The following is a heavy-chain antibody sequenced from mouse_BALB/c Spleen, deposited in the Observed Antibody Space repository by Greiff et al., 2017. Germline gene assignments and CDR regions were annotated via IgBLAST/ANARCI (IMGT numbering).Heavy chain of an antibody. CDR3: ARSNYGKGGYFDV. CDR2: ISSGSSTI. Sequence: EVKVVESGGGLVQPGGSRKLSCAASGFTFSSFGMHWVRQAPEKGLEWVAYISSGSSTIYYADTVKGRFTISRDNPKNTLFLQMTSLRSEDTAMYYCARSNYGKGGYFDVWGAGTTVTVSS. V-gene: IGHV5-17*02. J-gene: IGHJ1*01. CDR1: GFTFSSFG. D-gene: IGHD2-1*01.